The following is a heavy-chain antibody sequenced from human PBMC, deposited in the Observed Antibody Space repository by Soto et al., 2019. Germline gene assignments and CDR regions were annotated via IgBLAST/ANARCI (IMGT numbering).Heavy chain of an antibody. CDR3: ARGWVQGLWYFDL. J-gene: IGHJ2*01. D-gene: IGHD5-18*01. CDR2: ISSSSSYI. Sequence: EVQLVESGGGLVKPGGSLRLSCAASGFTFSSYSMNWVRQAPGKGLEWVSSISSSSSYIYYADSVKGRFTISRDNAKNSLYLQMNSLRAEDTAVYYCARGWVQGLWYFDLWGRGTLVTVSS. V-gene: IGHV3-21*01. CDR1: GFTFSSYS.